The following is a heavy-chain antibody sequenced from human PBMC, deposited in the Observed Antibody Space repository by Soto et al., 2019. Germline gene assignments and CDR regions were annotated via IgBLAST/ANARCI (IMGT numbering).Heavy chain of an antibody. CDR3: ARDQAYYSGNAVYYYYGFDV. CDR1: GGSVTSGSYY. J-gene: IGHJ6*02. Sequence: QVQLQESGPGLVRPSETLSLTCAVSGGSVTSGSYYWSWVRQSPETGLEWIGGVFYSGTNKYNPSIRGRVTISVDRPKNQFSLKLTSVTAADTVTYYCARDQAYYSGNAVYYYYGFDVWGQGTTVTVSS. CDR2: VFYSGTN. V-gene: IGHV4-61*01. D-gene: IGHD3-10*01.